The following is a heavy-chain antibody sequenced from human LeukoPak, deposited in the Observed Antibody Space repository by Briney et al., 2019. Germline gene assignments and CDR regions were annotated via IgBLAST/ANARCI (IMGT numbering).Heavy chain of an antibody. J-gene: IGHJ4*02. CDR1: GYRFTSYW. CDR3: ARHPPPNHTDGWYSVGY. D-gene: IGHD6-19*01. V-gene: IGHV5-51*01. CDR2: IYPGDSDT. Sequence: PGESLKISCKGSGYRFTSYWIGWVRQMPGKGLEWMGIIYPGDSDTRYSPSFQGQVTISADKSISTAYLEWSSLKASDTAIYYCARHPPPNHTDGWYSVGYWGQGTLVTVSS.